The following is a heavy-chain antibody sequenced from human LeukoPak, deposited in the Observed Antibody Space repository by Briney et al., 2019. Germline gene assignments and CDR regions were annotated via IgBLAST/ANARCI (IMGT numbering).Heavy chain of an antibody. J-gene: IGHJ4*02. CDR3: ARANGYCSGGSCYPYFDY. CDR1: AGSISRYY. Sequence: PTETLSLTCTVSAGSISRYYWSWIRQPAGKGLEWIGRIYTSGSTNYNPSLKRRVTMSVDTSKNQFSLKLSSVTAADTAVYYCARANGYCSGGSCYPYFDYWGQGTLVTVSS. V-gene: IGHV4-4*07. D-gene: IGHD2-15*01. CDR2: IYTSGST.